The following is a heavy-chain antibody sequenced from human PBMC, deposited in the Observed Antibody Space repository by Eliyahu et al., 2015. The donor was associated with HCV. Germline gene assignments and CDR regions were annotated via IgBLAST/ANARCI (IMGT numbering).Heavy chain of an antibody. D-gene: IGHD6-19*01. CDR2: ISYDGNNN. CDR1: GFTFSTYG. V-gene: IGHV3-30*03. CDR3: AIIAVAGTDY. J-gene: IGHJ4*02. Sequence: QVQLVESGGGVAQPGRSLRLXCAASGFTFSTYGMHWVRQAPGKGLEWVAVISYDGNNNSYADSVKGRFTISRDNSKNTLYLQMNSLRAEDTAVYYCAIIAVAGTDYWGQGTLVTVSS.